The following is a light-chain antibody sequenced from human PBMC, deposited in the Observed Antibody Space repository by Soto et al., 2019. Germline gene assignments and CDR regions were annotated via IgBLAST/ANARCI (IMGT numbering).Light chain of an antibody. V-gene: IGKV3-20*01. Sequence: EIVLTQSPGTLSLSPGERATLSCRASQSFNSIYLAWYQQKPGQAPRLLIYGASSRATGIPDRLSGSGSGTDFTLTISRLEPEDFAVYYCHQYDSWTFGQGTKVDI. CDR1: QSFNSIY. J-gene: IGKJ1*01. CDR3: HQYDSWT. CDR2: GAS.